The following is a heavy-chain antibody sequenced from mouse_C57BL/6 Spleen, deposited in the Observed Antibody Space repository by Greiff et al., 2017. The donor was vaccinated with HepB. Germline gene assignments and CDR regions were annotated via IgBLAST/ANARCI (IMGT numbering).Heavy chain of an antibody. Sequence: VQLQESGAELARPGASVKLSCKASGYTFTSYGISWVKQSTGQGLEWIGEIYPRSGNTYYNEKFKGKATLTADKSSSTAYMELRSLTSEDSAVYFCARGLTGTLYAMDYWGQGTSVTVSS. CDR1: GYTFTSYG. D-gene: IGHD4-1*01. CDR2: IYPRSGNT. V-gene: IGHV1-81*01. CDR3: ARGLTGTLYAMDY. J-gene: IGHJ4*01.